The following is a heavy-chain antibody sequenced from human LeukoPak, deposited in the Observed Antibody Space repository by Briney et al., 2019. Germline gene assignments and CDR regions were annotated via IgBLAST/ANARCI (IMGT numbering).Heavy chain of an antibody. V-gene: IGHV1-24*01. J-gene: IGHJ4*02. D-gene: IGHD5-18*01. CDR2: FDPEDGET. Sequence: GASVKVSCKVSGYTLTELSMHWVRQAPGKGLELMGGFDPEDGETIYAQKFQGRVTMTEDTSTDASYMELSRLTSEDTTVYYCATDTAMPWGQGTLVTVCS. CDR1: GYTLTELS. CDR3: ATDTAMP.